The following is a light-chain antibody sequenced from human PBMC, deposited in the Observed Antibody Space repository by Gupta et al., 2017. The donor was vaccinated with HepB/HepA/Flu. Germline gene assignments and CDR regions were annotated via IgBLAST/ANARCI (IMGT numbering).Light chain of an antibody. J-gene: IGLJ3*02. CDR3: SAWDTSRSASV. CDR2: RNN. Sequence: QAGLTQPPSVSKGLRQTATLTCTGDNNNVGNQGAAWLQQHQGHPPKLLSYRNNNRPSGISERFSASRSGNTGSLTITGLQPEHEAHYYCSAWDTSRSASVFGGGFKLTAL. V-gene: IGLV10-54*04. CDR1: NNNVGNQG.